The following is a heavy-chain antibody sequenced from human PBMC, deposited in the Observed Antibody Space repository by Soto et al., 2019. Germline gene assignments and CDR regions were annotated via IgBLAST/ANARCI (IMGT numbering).Heavy chain of an antibody. D-gene: IGHD4-4*01. J-gene: IGHJ4*02. V-gene: IGHV1-69*05. CDR2: IIHIFGTA. CDR1: GGTFSSYA. Sequence: QVQLVQSGAEVKKPGSSVKVSCKASGGTFSSYAISWVRQAPGQGLEWMGGIIHIFGTANYAQKFQGRVTITTDEPTITAYMELSSLTSEDTAVYFSARLGDGYSNKTKFDYWGQVTLVTVSS. CDR3: ARLGDGYSNKTKFDY.